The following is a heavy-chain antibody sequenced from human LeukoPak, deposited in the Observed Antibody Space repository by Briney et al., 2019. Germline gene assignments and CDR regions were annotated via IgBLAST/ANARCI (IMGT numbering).Heavy chain of an antibody. D-gene: IGHD6-13*01. V-gene: IGHV4-34*01. J-gene: IGHJ4*02. CDR1: GESFSDYY. CDR2: TSHSGST. Sequence: SETLSLTCAVYGESFSDYYWSCLRQPPGKGLEWIGETSHSGSTNYNPSLKSRVTISVDTSKKQFSLRLTSVTAADTAVYYCAREGIIVAGGTWDYWGQGTLVTVSS. CDR3: AREGIIVAGGTWDY.